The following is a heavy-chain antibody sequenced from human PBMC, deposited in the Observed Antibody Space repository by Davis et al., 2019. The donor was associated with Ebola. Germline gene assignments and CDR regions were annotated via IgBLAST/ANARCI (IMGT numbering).Heavy chain of an antibody. CDR3: ARGRGY. CDR1: GGSFSGYY. V-gene: IGHV4-34*01. CDR2: INHSGST. D-gene: IGHD3-10*01. Sequence: PGGSLRLSCAVYGGSFSGYYWSWIRQPPGKGLEWIGEINHSGSTNYNPSLKSRVTISVDTSKNQFSLKLSSVTAADTAVYYCARGRGYWGQGTLVTVSS. J-gene: IGHJ4*02.